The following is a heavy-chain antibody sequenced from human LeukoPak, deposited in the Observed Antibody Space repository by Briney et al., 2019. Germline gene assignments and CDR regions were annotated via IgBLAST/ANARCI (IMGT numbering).Heavy chain of an antibody. CDR3: ARDGCSSTSCYYFDY. D-gene: IGHD2-2*01. J-gene: IGHJ4*02. CDR1: GYTFTSYG. Sequence: ASVKVSCKAPGYTFTSYGISWVRQAPGQGLEWMGWISAYNGNTNYAQKLQGRVTMTTDTSTSTAYMELRSLRSDDTAVYYCARDGCSSTSCYYFDYWGQGTLVTVSS. CDR2: ISAYNGNT. V-gene: IGHV1-18*01.